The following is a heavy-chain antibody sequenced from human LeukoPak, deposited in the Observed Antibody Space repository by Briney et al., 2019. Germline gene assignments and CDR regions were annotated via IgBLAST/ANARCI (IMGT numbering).Heavy chain of an antibody. Sequence: SETLSLTCTVSGGSVSSYYWTWIRQPPGKGLEWMGYIYYTGSTSYNPSLKSRVTISMDTSKNQFSLKLSSVTAADTAVYYCAREAVAAAEVDYWGQGTLVTVSS. CDR2: IYYTGST. V-gene: IGHV4-59*02. CDR3: AREAVAAAEVDY. CDR1: GGSVSSYY. D-gene: IGHD6-13*01. J-gene: IGHJ4*02.